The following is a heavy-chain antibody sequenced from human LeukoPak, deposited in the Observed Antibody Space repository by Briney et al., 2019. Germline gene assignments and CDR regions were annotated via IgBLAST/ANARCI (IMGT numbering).Heavy chain of an antibody. CDR2: IWYDGSNK. CDR1: GFTFSSYG. Sequence: PGGSLRLSCAASGFTFSSYGMHWVRQAPGKGLEWMAVIWYDGSNKVYADSVKGRFTISRDNSKNTLYLQMNSLGAEDTAVYYCARDRGTTSVDYWGQGTLVTVSS. CDR3: ARDRGTTSVDY. J-gene: IGHJ4*02. V-gene: IGHV3-33*01. D-gene: IGHD2-2*01.